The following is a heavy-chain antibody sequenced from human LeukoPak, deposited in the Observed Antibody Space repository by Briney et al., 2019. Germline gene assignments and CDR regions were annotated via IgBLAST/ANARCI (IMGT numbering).Heavy chain of an antibody. CDR1: GGTFSSYA. Sequence: GASVKVSCKASGGTFSSYAISWVRQAPGQGLEWMGRIIPILGIANYAQKFQGRVTITADKSTSTAYMELSSLRSEDTAVYYCAREVSGIPYSSSSLDYWGQGTLVTVSS. V-gene: IGHV1-69*04. CDR3: AREVSGIPYSSSSLDY. J-gene: IGHJ4*02. CDR2: IIPILGIA. D-gene: IGHD6-13*01.